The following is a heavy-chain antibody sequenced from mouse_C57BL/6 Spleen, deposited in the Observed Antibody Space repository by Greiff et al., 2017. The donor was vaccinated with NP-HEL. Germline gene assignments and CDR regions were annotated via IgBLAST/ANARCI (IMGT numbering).Heavy chain of an antibody. Sequence: EVKLEESGGDSVKPGGSLKLSCAASGFTFSSYGMSWVRQTPDKRLEWVATISSGGSYTYYPDSVKGRFTISRDNAKNTLYLQMSSLKSEDTAMYYCARMDYWGQGTSVTVSS. CDR3: ARMDY. V-gene: IGHV5-6*02. CDR1: GFTFSSYG. CDR2: ISSGGSYT. J-gene: IGHJ4*01.